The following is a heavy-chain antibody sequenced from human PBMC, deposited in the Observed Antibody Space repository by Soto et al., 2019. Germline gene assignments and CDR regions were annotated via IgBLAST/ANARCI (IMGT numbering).Heavy chain of an antibody. CDR1: GGSFSGYD. V-gene: IGHV4-34*01. CDR2: INHSGST. CDR3: ATRPPQIVVTLLPFPS. Sequence: SETLSLTCAVYGGSFSGYDWSWIRQPPGKGLEWIGEINHSGSTNYNPSLKSRVTISVDTSKNQFSLKLSSVTAADTAVYYCATRPPQIVVTLLPFPSWGQGTPVTVSS. J-gene: IGHJ5*02. D-gene: IGHD2-15*01.